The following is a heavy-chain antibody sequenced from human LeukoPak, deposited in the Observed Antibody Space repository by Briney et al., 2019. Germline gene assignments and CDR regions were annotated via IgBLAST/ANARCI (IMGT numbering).Heavy chain of an antibody. CDR1: GGSFSGYY. Sequence: SETLSLTCAVYGGSFSGYYWSWIRQPPGEGLEWIGEINHSGSTNYNPSLKSRVTISVDTSKNQFSLKLSSVTAADTAVYYCAREENYYGSGSYSNWFDPWGQGTLVTVSS. D-gene: IGHD3-10*01. CDR2: INHSGST. V-gene: IGHV4-34*01. J-gene: IGHJ5*02. CDR3: AREENYYGSGSYSNWFDP.